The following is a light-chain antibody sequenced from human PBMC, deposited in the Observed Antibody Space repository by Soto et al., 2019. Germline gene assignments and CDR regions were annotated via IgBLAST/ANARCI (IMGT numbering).Light chain of an antibody. CDR3: QQYNTYPCT. CDR1: QSIGSW. V-gene: IGKV1-5*03. Sequence: DIQMTQFPSTLSASVGDRVTITCRASQSIGSWLAWYQQKPGKAPKLLIYKASNLKSGVPSRFSGNRSGTEFTLTISSLQPDDFATYYCQQYNTYPCTFGQGTKVEIK. J-gene: IGKJ2*02. CDR2: KAS.